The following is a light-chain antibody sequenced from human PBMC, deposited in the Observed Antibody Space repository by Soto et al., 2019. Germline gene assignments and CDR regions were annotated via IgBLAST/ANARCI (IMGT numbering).Light chain of an antibody. V-gene: IGKV3-20*01. CDR2: GAS. CDR3: QQYGSSPLT. J-gene: IGKJ4*01. Sequence: GVTLSPGTLSLTTGERATLSCRASQSVSSSYLAWYQQKPGQAPRLLIFGASNRANGIPDRFSGSGSGTDFTLTISRLEPEDFAVFYCQQYGSSPLTFGGVTKVAIK. CDR1: QSVSSSY.